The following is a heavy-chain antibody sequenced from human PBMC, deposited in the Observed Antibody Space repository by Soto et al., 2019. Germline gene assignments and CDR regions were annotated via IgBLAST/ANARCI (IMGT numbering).Heavy chain of an antibody. CDR3: ARDKRDDSSGYYYIYYFDY. CDR1: GYTFIRSA. Sequence: ASVKVSCKASGYTFIRSAMHWVRQAPGQRLEWMGWINVANGNTKYSQKFQGRVTITRDTSTSTVYMELSSLRSEDTAVYYCARDKRDDSSGYYYIYYFDYWGQGTLVTVSS. J-gene: IGHJ4*02. D-gene: IGHD3-22*01. CDR2: INVANGNT. V-gene: IGHV1-3*01.